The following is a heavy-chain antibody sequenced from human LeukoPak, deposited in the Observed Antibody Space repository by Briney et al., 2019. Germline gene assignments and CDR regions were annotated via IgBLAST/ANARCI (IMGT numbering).Heavy chain of an antibody. CDR1: GFIFGRDS. Sequence: GGSLGLSCAASGFIFGRDSMNWVRQAPGRGLEWISYISRDSDIRYYADSVRGRFHISRDNARNSLYLQMNSLRADDTAMYYCVRDNPRCCGVVSANIDDLWGQGTLVTVSS. CDR2: ISRDSDIR. J-gene: IGHJ5*02. D-gene: IGHD2-21*02. V-gene: IGHV3-48*01. CDR3: VRDNPRCCGVVSANIDDL.